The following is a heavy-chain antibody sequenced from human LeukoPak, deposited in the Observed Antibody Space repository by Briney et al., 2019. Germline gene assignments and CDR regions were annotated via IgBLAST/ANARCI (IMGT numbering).Heavy chain of an antibody. J-gene: IGHJ3*02. Sequence: ASVKVSCRVSGYTLTELSMHWVRQAPGKGREWMGGFDPEDGETIYAQKFQGRVTMTEDTSTDTAYMELSSLRSEDTAVYYCATRSEAVADPNDAFDIWGQGTMVTVSS. CDR2: FDPEDGET. CDR3: ATRSEAVADPNDAFDI. V-gene: IGHV1-24*01. D-gene: IGHD6-19*01. CDR1: GYTLTELS.